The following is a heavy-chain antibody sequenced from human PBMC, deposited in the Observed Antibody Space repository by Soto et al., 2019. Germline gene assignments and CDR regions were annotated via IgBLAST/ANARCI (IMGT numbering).Heavy chain of an antibody. CDR2: IYSSGST. J-gene: IGHJ5*02. V-gene: IGHV4-59*02. Sequence: QVQLQESGPGLVKSSETLSLTCTVSGGSVNNNFWSWIRQPPGKGLEWLAYIYSSGSTTYNPSLKSRVTISIDTSKNHFSLKVNSVPAADTAVYFCARGGWLRGSYWFDPWGQGALVTVSS. CDR3: ARGGWLRGSYWFDP. CDR1: GGSVNNNF. D-gene: IGHD5-12*01.